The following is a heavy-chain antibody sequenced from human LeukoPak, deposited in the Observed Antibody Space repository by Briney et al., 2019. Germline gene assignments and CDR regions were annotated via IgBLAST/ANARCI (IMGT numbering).Heavy chain of an antibody. D-gene: IGHD3-16*02. J-gene: IGHJ3*02. CDR2: ISAYNGNT. CDR3: ARPHNDYVWGSYRYGAFDI. CDR1: GYTFTSYG. Sequence: ASVKVSCKASGYTFTSYGISWVRQAPGQGLEWMGWISAYNGNTNYAQKLQGRVTMTTDTSTSTAYMELGSLRSDDTAVYYCARPHNDYVWGSYRYGAFDIWGQGTMVTVSS. V-gene: IGHV1-18*01.